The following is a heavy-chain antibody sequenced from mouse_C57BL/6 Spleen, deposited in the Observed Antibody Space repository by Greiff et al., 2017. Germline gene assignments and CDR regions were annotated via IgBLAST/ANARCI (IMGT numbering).Heavy chain of an antibody. CDR2: IWGDGST. CDR3: ADPPLGRYAMDD. Sequence: VMLVESGPGLVAPSQSLSSTCTVSGFSLTSDGVSWVRQPPGKGLAWLGVIWGDGSTNYPSALISRLGISQANSKSQVFLKLNSLQTVDTASSYCADPPLGRYAMDDWGQGTSVTVSS. J-gene: IGHJ4*01. CDR1: GFSLTSDG. V-gene: IGHV2-3*01.